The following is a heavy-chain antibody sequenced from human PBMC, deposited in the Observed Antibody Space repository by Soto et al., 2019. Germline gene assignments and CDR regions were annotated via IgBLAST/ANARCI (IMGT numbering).Heavy chain of an antibody. D-gene: IGHD2-2*01. J-gene: IGHJ5*02. V-gene: IGHV1-18*01. CDR1: GYTFTSYG. Sequence: ASVKVSCKASGYTFTSYGISWVRQAPGQGLEWMGWISAYNGNTNYAQKLQGRVTMTTDTSTSTAYMELRSLRSDDTAVYYCARDRLGDCSSTSCYGRNWFDPWGQGTLVTVSS. CDR3: ARDRLGDCSSTSCYGRNWFDP. CDR2: ISAYNGNT.